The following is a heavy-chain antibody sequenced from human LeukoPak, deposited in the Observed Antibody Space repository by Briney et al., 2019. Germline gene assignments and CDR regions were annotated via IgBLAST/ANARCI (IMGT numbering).Heavy chain of an antibody. Sequence: ASVKVSCKASGYTFISYDINRVRRATGRGLEWMGWMNPNSGNTGYAQKFQGRVTMTRNTSISTAYMELTSLRSDDTAFYYCARDLRTITVAGIGVFDIWGQGTIVSVSS. D-gene: IGHD6-19*01. J-gene: IGHJ3*02. CDR1: GYTFISYD. CDR3: ARDLRTITVAGIGVFDI. CDR2: MNPNSGNT. V-gene: IGHV1-8*01.